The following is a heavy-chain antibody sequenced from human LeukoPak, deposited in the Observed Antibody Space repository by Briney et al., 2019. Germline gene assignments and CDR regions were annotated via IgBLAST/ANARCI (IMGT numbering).Heavy chain of an antibody. V-gene: IGHV3-33*06. D-gene: IGHD3-22*01. CDR3: AKDLSYDSSGYYLY. CDR2: IWYDGSNK. Sequence: PGGSLRLSCAASGFTFSSYGMHWVRQAPGKGLEWVAVIWYDGSNKYYADSVKGRFTISRDNSKNTLYLQMNSLRAEDTAVYYCAKDLSYDSSGYYLYWGQGTLVTVSS. CDR1: GFTFSSYG. J-gene: IGHJ4*02.